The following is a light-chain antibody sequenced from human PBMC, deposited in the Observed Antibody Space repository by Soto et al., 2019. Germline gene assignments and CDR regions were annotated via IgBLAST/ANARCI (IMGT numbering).Light chain of an antibody. Sequence: DIQMTQSPSTLSASVGDRVTITCRASQSISDWLAWYQQKPGKAPKLLIYKASSLESGVPSRFSGSGSGTEFTLTISSLQPDDFTTYYCQQYNSYPYTFGQGTKLEIK. CDR1: QSISDW. CDR2: KAS. V-gene: IGKV1-5*03. J-gene: IGKJ2*01. CDR3: QQYNSYPYT.